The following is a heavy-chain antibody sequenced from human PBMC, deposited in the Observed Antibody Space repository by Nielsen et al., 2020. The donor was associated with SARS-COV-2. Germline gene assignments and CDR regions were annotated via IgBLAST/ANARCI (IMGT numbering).Heavy chain of an antibody. CDR3: ARDRDYDFWSGYGDAFDI. V-gene: IGHV3-48*03. CDR2: ISSSGSTI. D-gene: IGHD3-3*01. J-gene: IGHJ3*02. CDR1: GFTFSSYE. Sequence: GGSLRLSCAASGFTFSSYEMNWVRQAPGKGLEWVSYISSSGSTIYYADSVKGRFTISRDNAKNSLYLQMNSLRAEDTAVYYCARDRDYDFWSGYGDAFDIWGQGTMVTVSS.